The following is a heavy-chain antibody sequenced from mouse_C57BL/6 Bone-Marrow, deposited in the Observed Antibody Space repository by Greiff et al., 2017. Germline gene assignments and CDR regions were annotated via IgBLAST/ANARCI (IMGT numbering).Heavy chain of an antibody. CDR2: IRLKSDNYAT. CDR3: TDGYYCYKDY. J-gene: IGHJ2*01. Sequence: EVKLEESGGGLVQPGGSMKLSCVASGFTFSNYWMNWVRQSPEKGLEWVAQIRLKSDNYATNYAESVKGRFTISRDDSKSSVYLQMNNLRAEDTGIYYCTDGYYCYKDYWGQGTTLTVSS. V-gene: IGHV6-3*01. D-gene: IGHD2-3*01. CDR1: GFTFSNYW.